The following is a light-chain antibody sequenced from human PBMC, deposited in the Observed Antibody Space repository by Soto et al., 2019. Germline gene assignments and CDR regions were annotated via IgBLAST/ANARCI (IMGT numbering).Light chain of an antibody. CDR1: QGISNW. CDR3: QEYTSVLRT. V-gene: IGKV1-27*01. CDR2: AAS. Sequence: DIQMTQSPSTLSGSVGDRVTITCRASQGISNWLAWYQQRPGKVPKLLFYAASSLQSGVPSRFSASGSGTDFTLTISSLQPEDVATYYCQEYTSVLRTFGQGTKVDIK. J-gene: IGKJ1*01.